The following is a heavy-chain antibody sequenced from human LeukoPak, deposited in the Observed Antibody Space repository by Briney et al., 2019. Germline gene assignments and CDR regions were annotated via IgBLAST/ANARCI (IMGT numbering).Heavy chain of an antibody. V-gene: IGHV4-61*02. J-gene: IGHJ4*02. Sequence: SETLSLTCTVSGGSISSGSYYWSWIRQPAGKGLEWIGRIYSSGSTNYNPSLKSRVTISVDTSKIQFSLKLSSVTAADTAVYYCARSYFDYWGQGTLVTVSS. CDR3: ARSYFDY. CDR2: IYSSGST. CDR1: GGSISSGSYY.